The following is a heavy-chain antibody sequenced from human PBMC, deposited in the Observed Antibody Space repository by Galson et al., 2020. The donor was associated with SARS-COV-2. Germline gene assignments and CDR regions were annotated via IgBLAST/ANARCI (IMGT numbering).Heavy chain of an antibody. D-gene: IGHD3-16*01. CDR1: GGSFRDYY. Sequence: SETLSLTCGVYGGSFRDYYWTWIRQPPGKGLEWIGEIIHSGGTNYNPSLKSRVTISVDTSKNQFSLKLNSVSVADTAMYFCARGHRGTNDGGGVYIFGVDAWGQGTTVTVS. V-gene: IGHV4-34*01. J-gene: IGHJ6*02. CDR2: IIHSGGT. CDR3: ARGHRGTNDGGGVYIFGVDA.